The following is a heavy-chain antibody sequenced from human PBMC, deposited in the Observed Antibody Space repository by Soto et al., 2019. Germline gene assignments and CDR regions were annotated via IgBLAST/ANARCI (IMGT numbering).Heavy chain of an antibody. Sequence: QPHLEQSGPEVKKPGASVKISCKASAYVFSKYGFNWVRRAPGQGLEWLAWISSYNDNTNYAQKFQGRVTVTQDTSTNTIYMDLRSLTSDDTGVYYCASGSWGLHGDGFDPWGQGTLVTVSS. CDR1: AYVFSKYG. CDR3: ASGSWGLHGDGFDP. CDR2: ISSYNDNT. D-gene: IGHD3-16*01. V-gene: IGHV1-18*04. J-gene: IGHJ5*02.